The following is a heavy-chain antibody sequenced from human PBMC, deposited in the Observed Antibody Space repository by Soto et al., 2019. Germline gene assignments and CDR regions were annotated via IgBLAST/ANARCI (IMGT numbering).Heavy chain of an antibody. CDR2: LTGSGRNT. V-gene: IGHV3-23*01. Sequence: GGSLRLSCAASGFTFNKYAMNWVRQAPGKGLEWVSGLTGSGRNTYYADSVKGRFTISRDNSKNRLYLQMNSLRAEDTAVYYCAKDFTSFPREIDYWGQGTLVTVSS. CDR1: GFTFNKYA. J-gene: IGHJ4*02. CDR3: AKDFTSFPREIDY.